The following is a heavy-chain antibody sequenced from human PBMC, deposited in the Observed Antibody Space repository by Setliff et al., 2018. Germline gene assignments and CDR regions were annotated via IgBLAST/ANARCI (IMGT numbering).Heavy chain of an antibody. CDR3: ARSSAPIKRDYMDV. CDR1: GFTFSSYS. D-gene: IGHD2-2*02. CDR2: ISPRSSTI. Sequence: GGSLRLSCAASGFTFSSYSMNWVRQAPGKGLEWVSYISPRSSTIYTADSVRGRLTISRDNAKNSLYLQMNSLRADDAAVYYCARSSAPIKRDYMDVWGKGTTVTVSS. V-gene: IGHV3-48*04. J-gene: IGHJ6*03.